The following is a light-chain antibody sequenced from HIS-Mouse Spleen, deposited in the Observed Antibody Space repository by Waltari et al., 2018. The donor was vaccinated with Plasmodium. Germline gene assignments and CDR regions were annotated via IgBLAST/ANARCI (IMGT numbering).Light chain of an antibody. CDR1: ALPKKY. J-gene: IGLJ3*02. V-gene: IGLV3-10*01. Sequence: SYELTQPPSVSVSPGQTARITCSGDALPKKYAYWYQQKSGPAPVLVIYEDSKRPAGIPERFSGSSSGTMATLTISGAQVEDEADYFCYSTDSSGNHRVFGGGTKLTGL. CDR2: EDS. CDR3: YSTDSSGNHRV.